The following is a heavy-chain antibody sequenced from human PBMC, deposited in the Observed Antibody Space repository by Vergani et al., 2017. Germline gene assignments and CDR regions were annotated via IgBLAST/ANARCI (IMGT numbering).Heavy chain of an antibody. CDR2: MNPNSGNT. Sequence: QVQLVQSGAEVKKPGASVKVSCKASGYTFTSYDINWVRQATGQGLEWMGWMNPNSGNTGYAQKFQGRVTMTRNTSISTAYRELRSLRSEDTAVYYCARGGTLFQSGWYDPTWDYWGQGTLVTVSS. CDR1: GYTFTSYD. CDR3: ARGGTLFQSGWYDPTWDY. J-gene: IGHJ4*02. D-gene: IGHD6-19*01. V-gene: IGHV1-8*01.